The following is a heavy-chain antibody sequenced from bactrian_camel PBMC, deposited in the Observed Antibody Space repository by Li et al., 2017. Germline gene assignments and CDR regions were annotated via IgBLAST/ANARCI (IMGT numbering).Heavy chain of an antibody. D-gene: IGHD7*01. J-gene: IGHJ4*01. V-gene: IGHV3S53*01. CDR2: IVRGSHT. Sequence: HVQLVESGGGSVHSGGSLRLSCAASGDTSRIATRAWFRQATGKEREAVAAIVRGSHTDYHAAVKGRFTISRDNAKNTMYLQLNSLKTEDMAVYYRAKGLDAGTSYPDYWGQGTQVTVS. CDR1: GDTSRIAT. CDR3: AKGLDAGTSYPDY.